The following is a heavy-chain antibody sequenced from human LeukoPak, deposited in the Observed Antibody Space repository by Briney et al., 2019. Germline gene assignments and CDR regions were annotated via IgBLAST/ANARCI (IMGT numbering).Heavy chain of an antibody. CDR2: ISSSSSYI. D-gene: IGHD3-22*01. CDR3: ARSPPTVIVDCSDY. J-gene: IGHJ4*02. Sequence: PGGSLRLSCAASGFTFSSYSMNWVRQAPGKGLEWVSSISSSSSYIYYADSVKGRFTISRDNAKNSLYLQMNSLRAEDTAVYYCARSPPTVIVDCSDYWGQGTLVTDSS. CDR1: GFTFSSYS. V-gene: IGHV3-21*01.